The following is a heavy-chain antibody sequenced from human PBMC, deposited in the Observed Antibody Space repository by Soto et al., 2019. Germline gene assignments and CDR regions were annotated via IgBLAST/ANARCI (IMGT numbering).Heavy chain of an antibody. J-gene: IGHJ4*02. CDR3: ARDFGYGGYGDY. CDR2: IYHSGST. CDR1: GGSISSSNW. Sequence: QVQLQESGPGLVKPSGTLSLTCAVSGGSISSSNWWSWVRQPPGKGLEWIGEIYHSGSTNYNPSHDRRVTISVDKSKHQCTLKLSSVTAADTAVYYCARDFGYGGYGDYWGQGTLVTVSS. D-gene: IGHD5-12*01. V-gene: IGHV4-4*02.